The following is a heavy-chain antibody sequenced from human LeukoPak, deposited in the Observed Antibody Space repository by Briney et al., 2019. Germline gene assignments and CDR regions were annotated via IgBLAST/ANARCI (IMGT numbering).Heavy chain of an antibody. J-gene: IGHJ6*02. CDR3: ATYIQRPPGMDV. CDR2: TAGGDDLI. CDR1: GLTFSDYR. V-gene: IGHV3-23*01. Sequence: GSLRPSCAVSGLTFSDYRMIWVRQAPEERLEWVAVTAGGDDLIPYADSVKGRFTISTDNSKNTVYLQMNSLRAEDTALYFCATYIQRPPGMDVWGQGTTVTVSS. D-gene: IGHD2-15*01.